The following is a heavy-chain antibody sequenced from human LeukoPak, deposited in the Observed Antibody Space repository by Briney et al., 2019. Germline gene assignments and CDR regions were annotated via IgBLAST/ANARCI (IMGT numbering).Heavy chain of an antibody. CDR2: ISSSSSTI. CDR3: ASPYSSGNDAFDI. CDR1: GFTFSSYS. V-gene: IGHV3-48*01. D-gene: IGHD6-19*01. Sequence: GGSLRLSCAASGFTFSSYSMNWVRQAPGKGLEWVSYISSSSSTIYYADSVKGRFTISRDNAKNSLYLQMNSLRAEDTAVYYCASPYSSGNDAFDIWGQGTTVTVSS. J-gene: IGHJ3*02.